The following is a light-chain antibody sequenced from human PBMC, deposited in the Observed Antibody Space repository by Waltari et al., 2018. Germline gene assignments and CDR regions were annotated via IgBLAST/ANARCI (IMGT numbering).Light chain of an antibody. CDR1: QSLVSSDGNTY. CDR3: MQGIHRPWT. CDR2: KVS. Sequence: DVVMTQSPLSLSVTLGQPASISCRSSQSLVSSDGNTYFNWLHQRPGQSPRRLFYKVSNRDSGGPDRFSGSGSGTEFTLTIRSVEAEDVGVYYCMQGIHRPWTFGQGTKVEIK. V-gene: IGKV2-30*01. J-gene: IGKJ1*01.